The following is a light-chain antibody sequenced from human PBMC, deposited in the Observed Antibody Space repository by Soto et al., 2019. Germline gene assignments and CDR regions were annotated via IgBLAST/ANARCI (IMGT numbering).Light chain of an antibody. CDR2: DAS. V-gene: IGKV3-15*01. Sequence: EIVMTQSPATLSVSPGERATLSCRASQSVSNYLAWFQQKPGQAPRLLIYDASTRATGIPVRFSGSGSGTEFTLTISSLQSEDFGVYYCQHNKDWPATFGQGTKVESK. CDR3: QHNKDWPAT. J-gene: IGKJ1*01. CDR1: QSVSNY.